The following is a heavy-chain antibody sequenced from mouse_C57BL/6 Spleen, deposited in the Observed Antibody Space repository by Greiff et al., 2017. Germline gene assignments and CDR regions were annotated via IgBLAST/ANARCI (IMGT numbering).Heavy chain of an antibody. J-gene: IGHJ2*01. V-gene: IGHV1-42*01. Sequence: VQLQQSGPELVKPGASVKISCKASGYSFTGYYMNWVKQSPEKSLEWIGEINPSTGGTTYNQKFKAKATLTVDKSSSTAYMQLKSLTSEDSAVYYCARLDYYGSSYYWGQGTTLTVSS. D-gene: IGHD1-1*01. CDR3: ARLDYYGSSYY. CDR2: INPSTGGT. CDR1: GYSFTGYY.